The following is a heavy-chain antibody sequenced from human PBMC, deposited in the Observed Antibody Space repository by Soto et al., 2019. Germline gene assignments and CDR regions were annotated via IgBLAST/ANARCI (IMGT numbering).Heavy chain of an antibody. J-gene: IGHJ4*02. Sequence: SETLSLSCAVSGYSISSGYYWGCIRQPPGKGLEWIGSIYHSGSTYYNPSLKSRVTISVDTSKNQFSLKLSSVTAADTAVYYCARVEMTTVTTIFDYWGQGTLVTVYS. CDR2: IYHSGST. V-gene: IGHV4-38-2*01. CDR3: ARVEMTTVTTIFDY. CDR1: GYSISSGYY. D-gene: IGHD4-17*01.